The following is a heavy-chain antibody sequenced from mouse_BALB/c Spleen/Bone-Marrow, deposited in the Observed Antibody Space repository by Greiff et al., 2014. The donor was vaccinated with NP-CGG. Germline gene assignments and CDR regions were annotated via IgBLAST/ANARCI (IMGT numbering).Heavy chain of an antibody. CDR2: INPYNDGT. CDR1: GYTFTSYV. Sequence: VQLKESGPELVKPGASVKMSCKASGYTFTSYVMHWMKQKPGPGLEWIGYINPYNDGTKYNETFKGKATLTSDKSSSTAYMDLSSLTSEDSAVYFCARSEYFGSSYDYWGQGTTLTVSS. J-gene: IGHJ2*01. D-gene: IGHD1-1*01. V-gene: IGHV1-14*01. CDR3: ARSEYFGSSYDY.